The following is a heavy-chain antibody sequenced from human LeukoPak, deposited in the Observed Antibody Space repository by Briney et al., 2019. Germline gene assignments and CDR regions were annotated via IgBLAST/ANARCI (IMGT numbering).Heavy chain of an antibody. CDR3: ARLDTAHDY. CDR1: GGSISSYY. CDR2: IYYSGST. Sequence: SETLSLTCTVSGGSISSYYWSWIRQPPGKGLEWIGYIYYSGSTNYNPSLKSRVTISVDTSKNQFSLKLSSVTAADTAVYYCARLDTAHDYWGQGTLVTVSS. D-gene: IGHD5-18*01. V-gene: IGHV4-59*01. J-gene: IGHJ4*02.